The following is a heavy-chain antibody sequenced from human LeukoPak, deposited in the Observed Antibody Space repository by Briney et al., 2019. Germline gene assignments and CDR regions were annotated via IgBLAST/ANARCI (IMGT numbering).Heavy chain of an antibody. CDR2: ISAYNGNT. J-gene: IGHJ4*02. Sequence: ASVNVSCKASGYTFTSYGISWVRQAPGQGLEWMGWISAYNGNTNYAQKLQGRVTMTTDTSTSTAYMELRSLRSDDTAVYYCARDRKSGISYASEYWGQGTLVTVSS. D-gene: IGHD3-16*01. V-gene: IGHV1-18*01. CDR1: GYTFTSYG. CDR3: ARDRKSGISYASEY.